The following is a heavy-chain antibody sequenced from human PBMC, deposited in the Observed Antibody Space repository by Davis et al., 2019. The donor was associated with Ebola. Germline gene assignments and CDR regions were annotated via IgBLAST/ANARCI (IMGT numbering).Heavy chain of an antibody. CDR3: ARDPSFDY. CDR2: ISSNGGST. V-gene: IGHV3-64*01. CDR1: GFTFSSYA. Sequence: GESLKISCAASGFTFSSYAMHWVRQAPGKGLEYVSAISSNGGSTYYANSVKGRFTISRDNAKNSLYLQMNSLRAEDTAVYYCARDPSFDYWGQGTLVTVSS. J-gene: IGHJ4*02.